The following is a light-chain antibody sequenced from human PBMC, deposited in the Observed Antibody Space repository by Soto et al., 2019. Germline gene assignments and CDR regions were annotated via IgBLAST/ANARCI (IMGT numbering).Light chain of an antibody. CDR1: QSVSSN. Sequence: EIVMTQSPATLSVSLGERATLSCRASQSVSSNLAWYQQKVGQAPKLLIYDASTRATGIPARFSGIGSGTEFTLTISSLQSEDFAVYYCQQYNNWPETFGQGTKVEIK. V-gene: IGKV3-15*01. CDR3: QQYNNWPET. CDR2: DAS. J-gene: IGKJ1*01.